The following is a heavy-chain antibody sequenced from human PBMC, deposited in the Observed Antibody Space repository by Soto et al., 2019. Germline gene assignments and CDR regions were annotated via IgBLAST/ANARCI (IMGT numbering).Heavy chain of an antibody. CDR3: ARDTRIAALQGPNWFDP. J-gene: IGHJ5*02. Sequence: KQSQTLSLTCAISGDSVSSNSAAWNWIRQSPSRGLEWLGRTYYRSKWYNDYAVSVKSRITINPDTSKNQFSLQLNSVTPEDTAVYYCARDTRIAALQGPNWFDPWGQGTLVTVSS. D-gene: IGHD6-13*01. V-gene: IGHV6-1*01. CDR1: GDSVSSNSAA. CDR2: TYYRSKWYN.